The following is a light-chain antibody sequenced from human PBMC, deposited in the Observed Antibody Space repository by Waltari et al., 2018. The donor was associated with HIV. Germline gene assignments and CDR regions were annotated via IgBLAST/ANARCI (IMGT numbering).Light chain of an antibody. CDR3: AAWDDGLSGVI. Sequence: QPVLSQAPSASGAPGQRIVLSCSGALSNIGRTAVSLYQHSPGRAPRLLIDGNNERPSEVPDRFSGSKSGSSASLAISGLQSEDEGDYFCAAWDDGLSGVIFGGGTRLTV. V-gene: IGLV1-47*01. J-gene: IGLJ2*01. CDR2: GNN. CDR1: LSNIGRTA.